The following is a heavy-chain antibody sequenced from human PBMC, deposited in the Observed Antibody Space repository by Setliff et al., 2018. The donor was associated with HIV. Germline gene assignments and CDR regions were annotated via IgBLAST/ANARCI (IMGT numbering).Heavy chain of an antibody. J-gene: IGHJ1*01. Sequence: SETLSLTCDVSGDSISNDAWWSWVRQPPGKGLEWIGEIYHSEDTNYNPSLKSRVTMSVDKSKNQFSLKLTSVTAADTATYYCASRGIVVVTMSMPDEFFVHWGHGTLVTVSS. CDR1: GDSISNDAW. CDR2: IYHSEDT. CDR3: ASRGIVVVTMSMPDEFFVH. D-gene: IGHD2-21*02. V-gene: IGHV4-4*02.